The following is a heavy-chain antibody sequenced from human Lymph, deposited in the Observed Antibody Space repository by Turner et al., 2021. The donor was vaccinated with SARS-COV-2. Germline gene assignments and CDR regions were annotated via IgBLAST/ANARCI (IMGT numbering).Heavy chain of an antibody. J-gene: IGHJ6*02. CDR1: GYPFTSYY. CDR2: INPSGGST. D-gene: IGHD5-18*01. CDR3: ARDPPIQIWVDYFYYGMDV. Sequence: QVQLVQPGAEGKNPGAPLTVPCKAPGYPFTSYYMHWARQAPGQGLEWMGIINPSGGSTSYAQKFQGRVTMTRDTSTSTVYMELSSLRSEDTAVYYCARDPPIQIWVDYFYYGMDVWGQGTTVTVSS. V-gene: IGHV1-46*01.